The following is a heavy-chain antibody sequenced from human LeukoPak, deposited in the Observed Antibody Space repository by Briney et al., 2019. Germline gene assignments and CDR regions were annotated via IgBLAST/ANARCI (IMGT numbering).Heavy chain of an antibody. D-gene: IGHD6-6*01. CDR3: ARALRIAARHNFDY. Sequence: SETLSLTCTVSGGSISSSSYYWGWIRQPPGKGLEWIGSIYYSGSTYYNPSLKSRVTISVDTSKNQFSLKLSSVTAADTAVYYCARALRIAARHNFDYWGQGTLVTVSS. J-gene: IGHJ4*02. CDR2: IYYSGST. CDR1: GGSISSSSYY. V-gene: IGHV4-39*07.